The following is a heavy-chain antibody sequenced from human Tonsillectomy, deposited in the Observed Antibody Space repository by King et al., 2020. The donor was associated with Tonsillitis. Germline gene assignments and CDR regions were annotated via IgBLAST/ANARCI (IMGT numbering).Heavy chain of an antibody. D-gene: IGHD3-16*01. CDR3: AKMGPVNWGTYCCGRCGFDI. Sequence: VQLQESGPGLVKPSETLSLTCGVSGYSISSDDYWGWIRQPPGKGLEWIGNIYHSGSTYYNPSLKSRVIISVDTSKNQFSLKLNSVTAADTAMYYCAKMGPVNWGTYCCGRCGFDIWGQGMMVIVSS. V-gene: IGHV4-38-2*01. CDR2: IYHSGST. CDR1: GYSISSDDY. J-gene: IGHJ3*02.